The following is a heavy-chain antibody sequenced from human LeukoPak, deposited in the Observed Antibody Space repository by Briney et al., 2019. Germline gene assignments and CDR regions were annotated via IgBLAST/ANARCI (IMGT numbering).Heavy chain of an antibody. CDR2: IYPGDSDT. J-gene: IGHJ3*02. D-gene: IGHD3-22*01. CDR1: GYSFTSYR. Sequence: GESLKISCKGSGYSFTSYRIGWVRQMPGKGLEWMGIIYPGDSDTRYSPSFQGQVTISADKSISTAYLQWSSLKASDTAMYYCARRGEGYYDSSGYYYVGAAFDIWGQGTMVAVSS. V-gene: IGHV5-51*01. CDR3: ARRGEGYYDSSGYYYVGAAFDI.